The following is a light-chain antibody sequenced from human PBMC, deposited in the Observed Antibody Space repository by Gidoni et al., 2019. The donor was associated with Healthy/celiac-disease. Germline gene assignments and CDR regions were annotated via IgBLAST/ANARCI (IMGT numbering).Light chain of an antibody. J-gene: IGKJ1*01. V-gene: IGKV3-20*01. CDR3: QQYGSSRT. CDR2: GAS. Sequence: SQSVSSSYLAWYQQKPGQAPRLLIPGASSRATGIPDRFSGSGSGTAFTLTISRLEPEDFAVYYCQQYGSSRTFGQGTKVEIK. CDR1: QSVSSSY.